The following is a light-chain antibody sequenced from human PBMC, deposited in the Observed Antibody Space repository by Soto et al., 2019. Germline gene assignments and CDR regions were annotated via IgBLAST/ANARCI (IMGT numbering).Light chain of an antibody. CDR3: QSYDSSLSGVV. V-gene: IGLV1-40*01. CDR1: TSDIGTGYD. Sequence: QSVLTQPPSVSGAPGQRVTISCTGSTSDIGTGYDVHWYQQIPGTAPRLLIYGNTKRPSGVPDRFSGSKSGTSASLAITGLQAEDEGDYYCQSYDSSLSGVVFGGGTKVTVL. J-gene: IGLJ2*01. CDR2: GNT.